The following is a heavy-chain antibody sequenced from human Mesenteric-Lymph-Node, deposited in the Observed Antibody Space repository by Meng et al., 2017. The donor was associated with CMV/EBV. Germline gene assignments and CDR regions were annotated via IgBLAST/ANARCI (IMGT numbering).Heavy chain of an antibody. J-gene: IGHJ6*02. Sequence: SETLSLTCTVSGGSISSSSYYWGWIRQPPGKGLEWIVSIYYSGSTYYNPSLKSRVTISVDTSKNQFSLKLSSVTAADTAVYYCARHGVVPGAIRYYYGMDVWGQGTTVTVSS. D-gene: IGHD2-2*01. CDR3: ARHGVVPGAIRYYYGMDV. CDR1: GGSISSSSYY. V-gene: IGHV4-39*01. CDR2: IYYSGST.